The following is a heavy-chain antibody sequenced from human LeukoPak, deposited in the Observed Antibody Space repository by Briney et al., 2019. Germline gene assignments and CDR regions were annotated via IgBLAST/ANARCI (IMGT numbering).Heavy chain of an antibody. V-gene: IGHV3-21*01. CDR2: ISSSSSYI. D-gene: IGHD6-19*01. J-gene: IGHJ4*02. CDR3: ARDKYSSGWYVGAAVFDY. Sequence: PGGSLRLSCAAPGFTFSSYSMNWVRQAPGKGLEWVSSISSSSSYIYYADSVKGRFTISRDNAKNSLHLQMNSLRAEDTAVYYCARDKYSSGWYVGAAVFDYWGQGTLVTVSS. CDR1: GFTFSSYS.